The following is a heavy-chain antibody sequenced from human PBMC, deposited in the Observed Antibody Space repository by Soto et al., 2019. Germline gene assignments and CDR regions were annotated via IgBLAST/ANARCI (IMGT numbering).Heavy chain of an antibody. D-gene: IGHD4-17*01. J-gene: IGHJ3*01. CDR3: AGDLTDGDFVDAFDV. CDR2: IYSGGTT. Sequence: ELQLVESGGGLVQPGGSLRLSCAASGFSVSINYVNWVRQAPGKGLEWVSVIYSGGTTHYADSVKGRFTISRDTSKNTLYIQMNSLRVEDTAVYYCAGDLTDGDFVDAFDVWGQGTMVTVSS. V-gene: IGHV3-66*01. CDR1: GFSVSINY.